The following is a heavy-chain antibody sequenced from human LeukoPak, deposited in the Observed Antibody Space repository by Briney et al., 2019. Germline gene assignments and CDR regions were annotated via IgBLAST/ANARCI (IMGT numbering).Heavy chain of an antibody. J-gene: IGHJ4*02. CDR1: GFTFSSYE. D-gene: IGHD2/OR15-2a*01. Sequence: AGGSLRLSCAASGFTFSSYEMNWVRQTPGEGLEWISFITNSGSTIFYADSVKGRFTISRDNAKSSLYLQMNSLRADDTALYYCARGIHYWGQGTLVTVSS. V-gene: IGHV3-48*03. CDR3: ARGIHY. CDR2: ITNSGSTI.